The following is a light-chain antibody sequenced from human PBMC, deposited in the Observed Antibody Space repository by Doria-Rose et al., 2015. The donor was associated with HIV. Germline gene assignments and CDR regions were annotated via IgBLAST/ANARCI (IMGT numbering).Light chain of an antibody. CDR1: QSLLYTSKNY. CDR2: WAS. J-gene: IGKJ3*01. V-gene: IGKV4-1*01. Sequence: DIRVTQSPESLGMSLGERATLNCKSNQSLLYTSKNYLAWYQQKPGQPPKLLIYWASTRQSGVPARFSGSGSGTDCTPTISSLEAEDVAVYYCQQYYDTPSFGPGTTVDIK. CDR3: QQYYDTPS.